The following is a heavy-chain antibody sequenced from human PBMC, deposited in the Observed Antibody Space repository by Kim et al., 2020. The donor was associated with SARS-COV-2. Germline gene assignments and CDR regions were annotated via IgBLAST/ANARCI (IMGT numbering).Heavy chain of an antibody. J-gene: IGHJ4*02. CDR2: ISSSSSTI. CDR1: GFTFSSYS. Sequence: GGSLRLSCAASGFTFSSYSMNWVRQAPGKGLEWVSYISSSSSTIYYADSVKGRFTISRDNAKNSLYLQMNSLRDEDTAVYYCARDQDVDTAMVGGLDYWGQGTLVTVSS. V-gene: IGHV3-48*02. CDR3: ARDQDVDTAMVGGLDY. D-gene: IGHD5-18*01.